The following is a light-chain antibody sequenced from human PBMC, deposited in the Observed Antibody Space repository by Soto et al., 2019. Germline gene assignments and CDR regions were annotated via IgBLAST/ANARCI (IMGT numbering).Light chain of an antibody. CDR2: GNS. J-gene: IGLJ2*01. Sequence: QPELTRPPSVSGPPGQRVTIPCPGGSSTIGAGYAVEWSQQVPGTAPKLLIYGNSNRTSGVPDRFSGSKSGTSASLAITGLQAEDEADYYCQSYDSSLSGVFGGGTKVTVL. V-gene: IGLV1-40*01. CDR1: SSTIGAGYA. CDR3: QSYDSSLSGV.